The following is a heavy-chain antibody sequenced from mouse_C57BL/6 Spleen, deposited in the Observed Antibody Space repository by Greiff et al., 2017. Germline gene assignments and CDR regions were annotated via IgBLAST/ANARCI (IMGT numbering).Heavy chain of an antibody. V-gene: IGHV1-74*01. D-gene: IGHD2-10*02. Sequence: QVQLKQPGAELVKPGASVKVSCKASGYTFTSYWMHWVKQRPGQGLEWIGRIHPSDSDTNYNQKFKGKATLTVDKSSSTAYMQRSSLTSEDSAVYYCAMYGNGAWFAYWGQGTLVTVSA. J-gene: IGHJ3*01. CDR2: IHPSDSDT. CDR3: AMYGNGAWFAY. CDR1: GYTFTSYW.